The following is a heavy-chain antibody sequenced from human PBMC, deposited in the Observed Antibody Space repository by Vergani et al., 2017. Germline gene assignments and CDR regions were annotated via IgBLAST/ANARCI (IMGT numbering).Heavy chain of an antibody. CDR3: AKELGRVCSGGSCSDAFDI. J-gene: IGHJ3*02. CDR2: ISWNSGSI. Sequence: EVQLVESGGGLVQPGRSLRLSCAASGFTFDDYAMHWVRQAPGKGLEWVSGISWNSGSIGYADSVKGRFTISRANAKNALYLQMNSLRAEDTALSYCAKELGRVCSGGSCSDAFDIWGQGTMVTVSS. V-gene: IGHV3-9*01. CDR1: GFTFDDYA. D-gene: IGHD2-15*01.